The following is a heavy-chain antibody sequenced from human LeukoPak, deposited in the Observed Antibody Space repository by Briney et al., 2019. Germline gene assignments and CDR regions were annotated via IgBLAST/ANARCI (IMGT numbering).Heavy chain of an antibody. CDR1: GYTFRNYG. CDR2: ISVDIGHT. Sequence: ASVKVSCKTSGYTFRNYGISWVRQAPGQGLEWMGWISVDIGHTNYAQNLQGRVTITRDTFTSTAYMELTGLRSDDTAVYYCARDRLGYCGGGTCLLFDNWGQGTPVTVSS. J-gene: IGHJ4*02. V-gene: IGHV1-18*01. CDR3: ARDRLGYCGGGTCLLFDN. D-gene: IGHD2-15*01.